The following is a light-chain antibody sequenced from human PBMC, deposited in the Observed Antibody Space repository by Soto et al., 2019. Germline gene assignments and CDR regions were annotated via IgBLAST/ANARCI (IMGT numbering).Light chain of an antibody. Sequence: DIQMTQSPSTLSASVGDRVTITCRASQSIGSWLAWYQQKPGKAPKLLIYKASTLESGVPSRFSGSGSGTEFTLTISSLQPDDFATYYCQQFNSYSWTFGQGTKLEIK. CDR3: QQFNSYSWT. J-gene: IGKJ1*01. CDR2: KAS. V-gene: IGKV1-5*03. CDR1: QSIGSW.